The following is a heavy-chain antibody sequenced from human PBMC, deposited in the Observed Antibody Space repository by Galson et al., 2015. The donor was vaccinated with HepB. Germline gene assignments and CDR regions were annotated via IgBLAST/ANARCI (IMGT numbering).Heavy chain of an antibody. CDR2: IYSDGNT. J-gene: IGHJ4*02. Sequence: SLRLSCAASGFAVRSTYMNWVRQSPGKVLEWVAIIYSDGNTYYADFVRGRFTISRDRFRNTLYLEMNNRRADDTAVYYCARGDLPNVADNWGQGTLVTVSS. CDR3: ARGDLPNVADN. D-gene: IGHD2-21*02. CDR1: GFAVRSTY. V-gene: IGHV3-53*01.